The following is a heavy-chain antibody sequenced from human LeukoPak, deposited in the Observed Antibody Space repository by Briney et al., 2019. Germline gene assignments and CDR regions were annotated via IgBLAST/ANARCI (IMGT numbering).Heavy chain of an antibody. J-gene: IGHJ4*02. D-gene: IGHD3-9*01. CDR2: IYTSGST. CDR3: ARVTGYTIEDYFDY. CDR1: GGSFSGYY. V-gene: IGHV4-59*10. Sequence: SETLSLTCAVYGGSFSGYYWSWIRQPAGKGLEWIGRIYTSGSTNYNPSLKSRVTISVKTSKNQFSLKLRSVTAADTAVYYCARVTGYTIEDYFDYWGQGTLVTVSS.